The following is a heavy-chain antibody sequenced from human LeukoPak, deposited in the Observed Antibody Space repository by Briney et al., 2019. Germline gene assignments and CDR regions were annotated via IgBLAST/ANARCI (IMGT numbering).Heavy chain of an antibody. D-gene: IGHD1-26*01. V-gene: IGHV4-4*02. J-gene: IGHJ4*02. CDR1: GGSIGSTNW. CDR3: SRESGAFCPFGY. Sequence: SETLSLTCGVSGGSIGSTNWWSWVRHPPGQGLEWIGEISLTGRTNYNPSLNSRVTMSLDESKNQLSLNLTSVTAADTAIYYCSRESGAFCPFGYWGQGTLVTVPP. CDR2: ISLTGRT.